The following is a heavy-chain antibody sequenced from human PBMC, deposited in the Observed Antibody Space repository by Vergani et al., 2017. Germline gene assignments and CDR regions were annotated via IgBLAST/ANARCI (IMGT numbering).Heavy chain of an antibody. Sequence: EVQLLQSEGAVVQPGGSLRLSCVASGFTFSSHAMSWVRQGHGQGLEWVSSIKNTGKSTHYADSVKGRFTITRDNSTNTLYLQMNSLRVEDAAVYYCGRGSDKYNWAKGTLVTV. V-gene: IGHV3-23*01. J-gene: IGHJ4*02. D-gene: IGHD1-1*01. CDR1: GFTFSSHA. CDR2: IKNTGKST. CDR3: GRGSDKYN.